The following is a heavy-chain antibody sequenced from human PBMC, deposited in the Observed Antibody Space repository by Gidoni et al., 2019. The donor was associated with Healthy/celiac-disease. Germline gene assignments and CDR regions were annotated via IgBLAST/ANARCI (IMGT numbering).Heavy chain of an antibody. CDR3: AKDAVFGVVIILYYFDY. Sequence: EVQLLESGGGLVQPGGSLRLSCAASGFTLSSSAMSWVRQAPGQGLEWVSAISGSSGSTYYADSVKGRFTISRDNSKNTLYLQMNSLRAEDTAVYYCAKDAVFGVVIILYYFDYWGQGTLVTVSS. J-gene: IGHJ4*02. D-gene: IGHD3-3*01. CDR1: GFTLSSSA. V-gene: IGHV3-23*01. CDR2: ISGSSGST.